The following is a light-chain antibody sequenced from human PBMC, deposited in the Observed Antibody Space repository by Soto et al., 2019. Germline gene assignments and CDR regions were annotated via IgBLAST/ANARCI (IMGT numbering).Light chain of an antibody. CDR2: EVT. Sequence: QSALTQPASVAGSPGQSITLSCTGTSSDIGRYNFVSWYQQHPGKAPKLLVYEVTNRPSGVSNRFSGSKSGNTASLTIFGLQTEAEADYYCSSYTSVTTFVVFGTGTKLTVL. V-gene: IGLV2-14*01. J-gene: IGLJ1*01. CDR3: SSYTSVTTFVV. CDR1: SSDIGRYNF.